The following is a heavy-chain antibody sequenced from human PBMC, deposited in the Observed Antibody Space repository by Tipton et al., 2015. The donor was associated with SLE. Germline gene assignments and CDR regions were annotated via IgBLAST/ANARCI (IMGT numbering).Heavy chain of an antibody. CDR1: GGSFSGYY. CDR3: ARVRLSPNYYYGMDV. V-gene: IGHV4-34*01. CDR2: INHSGST. Sequence: TLSLTCAVYGGSFSGYYWSWIRQPPGKGLEWIGEINHSGSTNYNPSLRSRVTISVATSKNQFSLKLSSVTAADTAVYYCARVRLSPNYYYGMDVWGQGSSVTVSS. D-gene: IGHD4/OR15-4a*01. J-gene: IGHJ6*02.